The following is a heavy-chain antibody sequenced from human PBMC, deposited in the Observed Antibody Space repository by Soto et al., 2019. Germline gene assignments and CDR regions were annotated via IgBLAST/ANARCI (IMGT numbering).Heavy chain of an antibody. CDR3: ARPGSTTVVWNVDFEN. J-gene: IGHJ4*02. CDR1: GFTFSNYA. V-gene: IGHV3-23*01. CDR2: ISSGGST. D-gene: IGHD2-2*01. Sequence: EVQLLNFGGGMAQPGGSLRLSCAASGFTFSNYAMNWVRQAPGKRLEWVSVISSGGSTYYADSVKGRFTISRDNSKNTLYLQMNSLRADDTAVYYCARPGSTTVVWNVDFENWGQGTPVSVSS.